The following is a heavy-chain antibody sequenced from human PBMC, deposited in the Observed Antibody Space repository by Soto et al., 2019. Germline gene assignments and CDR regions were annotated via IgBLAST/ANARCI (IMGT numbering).Heavy chain of an antibody. J-gene: IGHJ3*02. CDR3: ARDFGDYILGSYYAFDI. CDR1: GFTFSSYG. Sequence: QVQLVESGGGVVQPGRSLRLSCAASGFTFSSYGMHWVRQAPGKGLEWVAVIWYDGSNKYYADSVKGRFTISRDNSKNTLYLQMNSLRAEDTAVYYCARDFGDYILGSYYAFDIWGQGTMVTVSS. V-gene: IGHV3-33*01. D-gene: IGHD3-16*01. CDR2: IWYDGSNK.